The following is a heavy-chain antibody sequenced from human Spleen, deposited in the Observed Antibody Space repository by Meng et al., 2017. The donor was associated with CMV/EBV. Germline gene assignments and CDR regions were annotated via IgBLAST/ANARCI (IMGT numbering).Heavy chain of an antibody. V-gene: IGHV4-30-4*08. CDR2: IYYSRST. D-gene: IGHD1-7*01. J-gene: IGHJ5*02. CDR3: ARGGGRNYVRWFDP. Sequence: VGSISSGDYDWRWSRQPPGKGLEWIGYIYYSRSTYYNPSLKSRVTISVDTSKNQFSLKLSSVTADDTAVYYCARGGGRNYVRWFDPWGQGTLVTVSS. CDR1: VGSISSGDYD.